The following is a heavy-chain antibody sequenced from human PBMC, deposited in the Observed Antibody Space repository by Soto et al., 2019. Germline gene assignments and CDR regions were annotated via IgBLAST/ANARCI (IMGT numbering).Heavy chain of an antibody. V-gene: IGHV1-58*01. CDR2: IVVGSGNT. CDR1: GFTFTSSA. Sequence: QMQLVQSGPEVKKPGTSVKVSCKASGFTFTSSAVQWVRQARGQRLEWIGWIVVGSGNTNYAQKFQERVTITRDMSTSTAYMELVSLRSEDTAVYYCAALRMPGLGATSYYYYGMDVWGQGTTVTVYS. D-gene: IGHD1-26*01. J-gene: IGHJ6*02. CDR3: AALRMPGLGATSYYYYGMDV.